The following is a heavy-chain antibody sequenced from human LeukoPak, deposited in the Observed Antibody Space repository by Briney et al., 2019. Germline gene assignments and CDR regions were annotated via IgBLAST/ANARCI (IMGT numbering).Heavy chain of an antibody. Sequence: SVKVSCKASGYTFTSYDINWVRQATGQGLEWMGWMNPNSGNTGYAQKFQGRVTITRNTSISTAYMELSSLRSEDTAVYYCARMEGYCTNGVCDSYYYYYYMDVWGKGTTVTVSS. CDR2: MNPNSGNT. J-gene: IGHJ6*03. CDR1: GYTFTSYD. CDR3: ARMEGYCTNGVCDSYYYYYYMDV. D-gene: IGHD2-8*01. V-gene: IGHV1-8*03.